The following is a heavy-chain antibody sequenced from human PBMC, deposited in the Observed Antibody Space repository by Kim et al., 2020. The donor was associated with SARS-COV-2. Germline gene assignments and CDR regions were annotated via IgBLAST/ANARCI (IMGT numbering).Heavy chain of an antibody. CDR1: GFTFSSYS. D-gene: IGHD5-12*01. CDR2: ISSSSSYI. CDR3: ARDEGKMATITGAFDI. Sequence: GGSLRLSCAASGFTFSSYSMNWVRQAPGKGLEWVSSISSSSSYIYYADSVKGRFTISRDNAKNSLYLQMNSLRAEDTAVYYCARDEGKMATITGAFDIWGQGTMVTVSS. J-gene: IGHJ3*02. V-gene: IGHV3-21*01.